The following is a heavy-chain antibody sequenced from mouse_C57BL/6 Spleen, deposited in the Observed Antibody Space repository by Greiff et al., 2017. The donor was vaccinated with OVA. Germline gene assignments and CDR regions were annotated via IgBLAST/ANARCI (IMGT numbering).Heavy chain of an antibody. CDR3: ARDRGRGNAMDY. D-gene: IGHD3-3*01. Sequence: DVKLVESGGGLVKPGGSLKLSCAASGFTFSSYAMSWVRQTPEKRLEWVATISDGGSYTYYPDNVKGRFTISRDNAKNNLYLQMSHLKSEDTALYYCARDRGRGNAMDYWGQGTSVTVSS. J-gene: IGHJ4*01. CDR2: ISDGGSYT. CDR1: GFTFSSYA. V-gene: IGHV5-4*01.